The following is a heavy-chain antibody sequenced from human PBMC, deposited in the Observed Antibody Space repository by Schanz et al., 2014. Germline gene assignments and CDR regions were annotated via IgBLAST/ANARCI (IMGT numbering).Heavy chain of an antibody. CDR1: GGTFSSFG. D-gene: IGHD6-6*01. Sequence: QVQLVQSGAEVRKPGSSVKVSCTASGGTFSSFGINWVRQAPGQGLEWMGIVNPSVRGTHFAREFQGRVTVTTDTSSSTVYMELSSLRSDDTAVYYCGRGFSRSYIDYWGQGTLITVSS. CDR3: GRGFSRSYIDY. J-gene: IGHJ4*02. CDR2: VNPSVRGT. V-gene: IGHV1-46*03.